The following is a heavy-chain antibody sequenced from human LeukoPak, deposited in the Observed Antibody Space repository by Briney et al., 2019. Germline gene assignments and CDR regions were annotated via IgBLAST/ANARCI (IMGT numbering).Heavy chain of an antibody. V-gene: IGHV4-59*01. CDR2: IYYSGST. CDR3: ARDSDGLAAAGMGFDY. J-gene: IGHJ4*02. D-gene: IGHD6-13*01. CDR1: GGSISSYY. Sequence: PSETLSLTCTVSGGSISSYYWSWIRQPPGKGPEWIGYIYYSGSTNYNPSLKSRVTISVDTSKNQFSLKLSSVTAADTAVYYCARDSDGLAAAGMGFDYWGQGTLVTVSS.